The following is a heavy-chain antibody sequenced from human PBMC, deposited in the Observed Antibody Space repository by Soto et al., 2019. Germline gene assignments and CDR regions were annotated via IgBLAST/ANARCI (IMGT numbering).Heavy chain of an antibody. V-gene: IGHV2-5*01. CDR2: IYWNDDK. D-gene: IGHD5-12*01. Sequence: SGPTLVNPTQTLTLTCTFSGFSLSTSGVGVGWIRQPPGKALDWLALIYWNDDKRYSPSLKSRLTITKDTSKNQVVLTMTNMDPVDTATYYCAHGELAHGYNSLDYWGQGTLVTVSS. CDR1: GFSLSTSGVG. J-gene: IGHJ4*02. CDR3: AHGELAHGYNSLDY.